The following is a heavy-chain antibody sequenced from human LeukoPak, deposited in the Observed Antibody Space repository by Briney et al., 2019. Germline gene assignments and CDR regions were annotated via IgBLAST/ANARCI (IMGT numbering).Heavy chain of an antibody. V-gene: IGHV3-7*01. D-gene: IGHD6-19*01. CDR2: IKQDGSEK. CDR3: ASQIVVAGTLDGWYYYFDY. Sequence: GGPLRLSCAASGFTFSSYWMSWVRQAPGKGLEWVANIKQDGSEKYYVDSVKGRFTISRDNAKNSLYLQMNSLRAEDTAVYYCASQIVVAGTLDGWYYYFDYWGQGTLVTVSS. J-gene: IGHJ4*02. CDR1: GFTFSSYW.